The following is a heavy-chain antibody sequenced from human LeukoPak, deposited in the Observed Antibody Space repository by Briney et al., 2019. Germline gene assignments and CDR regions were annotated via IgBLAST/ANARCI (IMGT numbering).Heavy chain of an antibody. CDR1: GGSFSGYY. CDR2: INHSGST. Sequence: SETLSLTCAVYGGSFSGYYWSWIRQPPGKGLEWIGEINHSGSTNYNPSLKSRVTISVDTSKNQFSLKLSSVTAADTAVYYCARGAGAVFDYWGQGTLVTVSS. D-gene: IGHD1-26*01. CDR3: ARGAGAVFDY. J-gene: IGHJ4*02. V-gene: IGHV4-34*01.